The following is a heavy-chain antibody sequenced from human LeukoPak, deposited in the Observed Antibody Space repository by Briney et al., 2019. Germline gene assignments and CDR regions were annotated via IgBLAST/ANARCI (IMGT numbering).Heavy chain of an antibody. CDR2: IKQDGGEK. V-gene: IGHV3-7*01. Sequence: GGSLRLSCAASGFTYSSDWMAWVRQAPGKGLEWVANIKQDGGEKFYLDSVKGRFTISRDNSRNSLYLQMNSLRAEDTAVYYCARVSAEWLLSYWGQGTLVTVSS. J-gene: IGHJ4*02. D-gene: IGHD3-3*01. CDR3: ARVSAEWLLSY. CDR1: GFTYSSDW.